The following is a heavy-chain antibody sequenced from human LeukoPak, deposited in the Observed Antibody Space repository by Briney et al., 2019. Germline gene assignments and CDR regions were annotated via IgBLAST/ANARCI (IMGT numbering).Heavy chain of an antibody. Sequence: SQTLSLTCAVSGGSISSGGYSWSWIRQPPGKGLEWIGYIYHSGSTYYNLSLKSRVTISVDRSKNQFSLKLSSVTAADTAVYYCAGDPSHYGMDVWGQGTTVTVSS. CDR1: GGSISSGGYS. V-gene: IGHV4-30-2*01. CDR2: IYHSGST. J-gene: IGHJ6*02. CDR3: AGDPSHYGMDV. D-gene: IGHD3-10*01.